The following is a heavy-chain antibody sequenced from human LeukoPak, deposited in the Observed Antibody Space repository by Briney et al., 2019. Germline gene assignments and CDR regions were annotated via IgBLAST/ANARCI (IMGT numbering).Heavy chain of an antibody. Sequence: GGSLRLSCATSGFTFKSYAMNWVRQAPGQRLEWVSSITSGSSYIYYADSVKGRFTISRDNAKSSLYLQMNSLRAEDTAVYYCAKHLYPKASGWFDYWGQGTLVTVSS. CDR1: GFTFKSYA. D-gene: IGHD2-2*02. J-gene: IGHJ5*01. V-gene: IGHV3-21*04. CDR3: AKHLYPKASGWFDY. CDR2: ITSGSSYI.